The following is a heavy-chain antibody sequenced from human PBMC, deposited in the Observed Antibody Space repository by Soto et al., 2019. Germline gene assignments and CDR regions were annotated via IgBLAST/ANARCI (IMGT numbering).Heavy chain of an antibody. V-gene: IGHV2-5*02. CDR1: GFSLSTSGVG. Sequence: SGPTLVNPTQTLTLTCTFSGFSLSTSGVGVGWIRQPPGKALEWLALIYWDDDKRYSPSLKSRLTITKDTSKNQVVLTMTNMDPVDTATYYCAHRYYSNPDTGNFDYWGQGTLVTVSS. J-gene: IGHJ4*02. CDR3: AHRYYSNPDTGNFDY. D-gene: IGHD4-4*01. CDR2: IYWDDDK.